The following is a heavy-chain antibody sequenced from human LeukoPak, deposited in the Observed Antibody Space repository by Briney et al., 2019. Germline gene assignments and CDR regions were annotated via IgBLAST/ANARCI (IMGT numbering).Heavy chain of an antibody. Sequence: ASVKVSCKTSGFTFTTYTMHWVRQAPGQRLEWMGWINATNGNTQYSQKFQGRVTITRDTSASTAYMELSSLRSEDTAVYYCARGAPIRVAVAATFDPWGQGTLVTVPS. CDR2: INATNGNT. D-gene: IGHD6-19*01. CDR1: GFTFTTYT. CDR3: ARGAPIRVAVAATFDP. V-gene: IGHV1-3*01. J-gene: IGHJ5*02.